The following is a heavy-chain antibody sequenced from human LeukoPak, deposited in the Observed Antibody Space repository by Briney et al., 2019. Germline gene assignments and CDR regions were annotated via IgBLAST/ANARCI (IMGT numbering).Heavy chain of an antibody. CDR3: TRVHYSGSGLSSYFDY. CDR2: IYYGGST. CDR1: GGSISSYD. V-gene: IGHV4-59*01. J-gene: IGHJ4*02. Sequence: KPSETLSLTCTVSGGSISSYDWSWIRQPPGKGLEWVGYIYYGGSTNYNPSLKSRVTISVDTSKNQFSLNLRTVTSADTAVYYCTRVHYSGSGLSSYFDYWGQGTLVTVSS. D-gene: IGHD3-10*01.